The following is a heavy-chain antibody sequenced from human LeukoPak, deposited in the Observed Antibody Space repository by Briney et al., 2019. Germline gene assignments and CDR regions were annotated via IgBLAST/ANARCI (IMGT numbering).Heavy chain of an antibody. CDR3: AKVGIEQWLSQGQFFDY. CDR1: GFTFSSSA. CDR2: ISGSGGTT. D-gene: IGHD6-19*01. J-gene: IGHJ4*02. V-gene: IGHV3-23*01. Sequence: GGSLRLSCAASGFTFSSSAMSWVRQAPGKGLEWVSGISGSGGTTHYADSVKGRFTISRDNSKNTLYLQMNSLRAEDTAVYYCAKVGIEQWLSQGQFFDYWGQGALVTVSS.